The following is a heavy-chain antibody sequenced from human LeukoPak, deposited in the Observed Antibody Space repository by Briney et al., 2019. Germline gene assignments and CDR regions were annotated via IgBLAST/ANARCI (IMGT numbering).Heavy chain of an antibody. J-gene: IGHJ4*02. CDR3: ARDRAADYGDYYFDY. CDR1: GGSISSYY. V-gene: IGHV4-59*01. D-gene: IGHD4-17*01. Sequence: SETLSLTCTVSGGSISSYYRSWIRQPPGKGLEWIGYIYYSGSTNYNPSLKSRVTISVDTSKNQFSLKLSSVTAADTAVYYCARDRAADYGDYYFDYWGQGTLVTVSS. CDR2: IYYSGST.